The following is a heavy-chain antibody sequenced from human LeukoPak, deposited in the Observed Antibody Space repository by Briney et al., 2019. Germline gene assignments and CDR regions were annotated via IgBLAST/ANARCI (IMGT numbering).Heavy chain of an antibody. Sequence: PGGSLRHSCAASGFTFSSYGMHWVRQAPGKGLEWVAVISYDGSNKYYADSVKGRFTISRDNSKNTLYLQMNSLRAEDTAVYYCAKDSSIVGGFDPWGQGTLVTVSS. V-gene: IGHV3-30*18. CDR3: AKDSSIVGGFDP. CDR1: GFTFSSYG. D-gene: IGHD3-3*02. CDR2: ISYDGSNK. J-gene: IGHJ5*02.